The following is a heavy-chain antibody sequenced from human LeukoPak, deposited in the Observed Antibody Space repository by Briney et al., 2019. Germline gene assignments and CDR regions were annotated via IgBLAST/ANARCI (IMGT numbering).Heavy chain of an antibody. Sequence: ASVKVSCKASGYTFTSYDINWVRQATGQGLEWMGWINPNSGGTNYAQKFQGRVTMTRDTSISTAYMELSRLRSDDTAVYYCARVATIFGVAFPFPFDYWGQGTLVTVSS. D-gene: IGHD3-3*01. CDR3: ARVATIFGVAFPFPFDY. CDR2: INPNSGGT. CDR1: GYTFTSYD. V-gene: IGHV1-2*02. J-gene: IGHJ4*02.